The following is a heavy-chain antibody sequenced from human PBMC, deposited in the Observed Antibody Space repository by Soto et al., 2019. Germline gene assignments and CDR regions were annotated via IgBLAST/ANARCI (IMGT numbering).Heavy chain of an antibody. Sequence: PSFQGHVTISADKSISTAYLQWSSLKASDTAMYYCARLSQGVGATGFDYWGQGTLVTVSS. D-gene: IGHD1-26*01. CDR3: ARLSQGVGATGFDY. J-gene: IGHJ4*02. V-gene: IGHV5-10-1*01.